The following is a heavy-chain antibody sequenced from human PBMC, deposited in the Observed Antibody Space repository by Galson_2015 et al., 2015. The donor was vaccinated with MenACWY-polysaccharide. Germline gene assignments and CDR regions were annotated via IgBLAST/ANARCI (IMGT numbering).Heavy chain of an antibody. CDR1: GFMFADHA. V-gene: IGHV3-30-3*01. Sequence: SLRLGCAAAGFMFADHAMRWVGQAPGAGLEGVGVSSYAGITSYYADGVQVRVTNSHDDSQHTLFLQWNSLRGEDTAIYYCVRDDALLGRYFDSKGWDDWGQGSLVTVSS. D-gene: IGHD3-9*01. J-gene: IGHJ4*02. CDR2: SSYAGITS. CDR3: VRDDALLGRYFDSKGWDD.